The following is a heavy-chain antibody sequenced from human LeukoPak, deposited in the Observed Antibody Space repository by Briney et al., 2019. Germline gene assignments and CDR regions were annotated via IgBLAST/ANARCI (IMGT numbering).Heavy chain of an antibody. Sequence: GGSLRLSCAASGFTFSSYAMSWVRQAPGKGLEWVSGISGSGGNTYYADSVKGRFTISRDNSKNTLYLQMNSLRAEDTAVYYCAISRECSYGHPYYFDYWGQGTLVTVSS. CDR2: ISGSGGNT. CDR1: GFTFSSYA. CDR3: AISRECSYGHPYYFDY. D-gene: IGHD5-18*01. V-gene: IGHV3-23*01. J-gene: IGHJ4*02.